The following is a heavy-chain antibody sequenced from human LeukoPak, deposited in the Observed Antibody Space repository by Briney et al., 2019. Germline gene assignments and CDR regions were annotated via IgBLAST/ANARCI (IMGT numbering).Heavy chain of an antibody. V-gene: IGHV1-18*01. CDR2: ISAYNGNT. CDR3: ARGTSSSSLYYYYYMDV. CDR1: GYTFTSYG. D-gene: IGHD6-6*01. J-gene: IGHJ6*03. Sequence: ASVKVSCRASGYTFTSYGISWVRQATGQGLEWMGWISAYNGNTNYAQKLQGRVTMTTDTSTSTAYMELRSLRSDDTAVYYCARGTSSSSLYYYYYMDVWGKGTTVTVSS.